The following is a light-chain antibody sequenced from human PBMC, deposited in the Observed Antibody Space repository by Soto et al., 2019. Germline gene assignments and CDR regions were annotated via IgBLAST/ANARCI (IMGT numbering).Light chain of an antibody. CDR1: QSVSNIY. CDR3: QQFGRSPRT. Sequence: EIVLTQSPGTLSLSPGEGATLSCRASQSVSNIYLAWYQQKPGQAPRLLMYGTSNRATGIPDRFIGSGSGTDFTLTISNLEPGDFAVYYCQQFGRSPRTFGQGTKVEIK. V-gene: IGKV3-20*01. CDR2: GTS. J-gene: IGKJ1*01.